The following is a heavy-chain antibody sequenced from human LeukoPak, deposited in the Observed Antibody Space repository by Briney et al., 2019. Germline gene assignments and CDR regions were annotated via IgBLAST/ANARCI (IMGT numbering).Heavy chain of an antibody. J-gene: IGHJ4*02. D-gene: IGHD3-3*01. CDR1: GSSFSEYW. CDR2: IKYDGSDK. V-gene: IGHV3-7*01. Sequence: GGSLRLSCGASGSSFSEYWMSWVRQAPGKGLERVANIKYDGSDKNYVESVKGRFIISRDNAEKAVYLQMNSLRVDDTAVYYCARGAEWRDYWGQGTLVTVSS. CDR3: ARGAEWRDY.